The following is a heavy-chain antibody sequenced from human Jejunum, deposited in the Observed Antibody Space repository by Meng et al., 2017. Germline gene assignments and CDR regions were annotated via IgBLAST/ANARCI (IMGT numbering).Heavy chain of an antibody. D-gene: IGHD3-10*01. Sequence: ASVKVSCKTSGYTFTSFGISWVRQAPGQGLEWMGWISTYNGKTNYAQQPQGRVTLTTDTSTTSAYMELRTLRSDDTAVYYCARDGVSFTMIRGGRYWGQGTLVTVSS. CDR1: GYTFTSFG. CDR2: ISTYNGKT. V-gene: IGHV1-18*01. J-gene: IGHJ4*02. CDR3: ARDGVSFTMIRGGRY.